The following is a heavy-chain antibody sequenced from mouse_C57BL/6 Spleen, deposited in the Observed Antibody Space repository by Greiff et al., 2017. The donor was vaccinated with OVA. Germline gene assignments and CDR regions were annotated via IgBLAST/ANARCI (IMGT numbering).Heavy chain of an antibody. CDR3: ARDGSYDYDGRFAD. CDR1: GFTFSSYA. CDR2: ISDGGSYT. Sequence: EVQRVESGGGLVKPGGSLKLSCAASGFTFSSYAMSWVRQTPEKRLEWVATISDGGSYTYYPDNVKGRFTISRDKAKSNLYLQMSHLKSEDTAMYYCARDGSYDYDGRFADWGKGTLVTVSA. J-gene: IGHJ3*01. D-gene: IGHD2-4*01. V-gene: IGHV5-4*01.